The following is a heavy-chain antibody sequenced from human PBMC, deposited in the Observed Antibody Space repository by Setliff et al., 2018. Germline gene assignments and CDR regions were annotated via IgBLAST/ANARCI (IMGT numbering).Heavy chain of an antibody. CDR3: RVWVDMIEVDS. CDR2: INHTGSPNWIGKINHSGSP. V-gene: IGHV4-34*01. D-gene: IGHD3-22*01. Sequence: SETLSLTCAVYGASFSGTYCSWIRQSPGKGLEWIGEINHTGSPNWIGKINHSGSPNYNPSLKSRVTMSVDTSKNQFSLKLTSVTAADTAVYYCRVWVDMIEVDSWAQGTLVTVSS. CDR1: GASFSGTY. J-gene: IGHJ4*02.